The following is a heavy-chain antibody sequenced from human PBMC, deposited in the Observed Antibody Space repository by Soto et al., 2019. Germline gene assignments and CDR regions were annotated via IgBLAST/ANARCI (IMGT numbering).Heavy chain of an antibody. Sequence: PWGSLRLSCAASGFTFSSYAMSWVRQAPGKGLEWVSAISGSGGSTYYADSVKGRFTISRDNSKNTLYLQMNSLRAEDTAVYYCAKGGGAYYDILTGYTSNWFDPWGQGTLVTVSS. J-gene: IGHJ5*02. CDR3: AKGGGAYYDILTGYTSNWFDP. D-gene: IGHD3-9*01. CDR1: GFTFSSYA. V-gene: IGHV3-23*01. CDR2: ISGSGGST.